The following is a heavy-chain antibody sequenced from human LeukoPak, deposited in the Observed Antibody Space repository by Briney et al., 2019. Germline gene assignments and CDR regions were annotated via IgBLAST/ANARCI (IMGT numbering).Heavy chain of an antibody. CDR3: ATVVVAATHYYYYYMDV. Sequence: ASVKVSCKTSGYTFTSYYISWVRQAPGQGLEWMGGIIPIFGTANYAQKFQGRVTITADESTSTAYMELSSLRSEDTAVYYCATVVVAATHYYYYYMDVWGKGTTVTISS. CDR1: GYTFTSYY. J-gene: IGHJ6*03. V-gene: IGHV1-69*13. CDR2: IIPIFGTA. D-gene: IGHD2-15*01.